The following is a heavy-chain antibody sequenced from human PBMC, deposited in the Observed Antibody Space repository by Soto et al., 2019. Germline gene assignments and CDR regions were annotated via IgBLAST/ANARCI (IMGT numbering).Heavy chain of an antibody. D-gene: IGHD6-6*01. Sequence: ASVKVSCKASGGTFSSYAMHWVRQAPGQRLEWMGWINAGNGNTKYSQKFQGRVTITRDTSASTAYMELSSLRSEDTAVYYCASRSIAARRAFDIWGQGTMVTVSS. CDR2: INAGNGNT. V-gene: IGHV1-3*01. CDR1: GGTFSSYA. J-gene: IGHJ3*02. CDR3: ASRSIAARRAFDI.